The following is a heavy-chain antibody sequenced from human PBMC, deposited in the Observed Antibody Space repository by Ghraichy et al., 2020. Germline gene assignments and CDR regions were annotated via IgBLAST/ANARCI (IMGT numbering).Heavy chain of an antibody. CDR3: ASISGATITWDY. CDR2: IYHSGST. D-gene: IGHD1-26*01. CDR1: GYSISSGYY. V-gene: IGHV4-38-2*01. J-gene: IGHJ4*02. Sequence: SQTLSLTCAVSGYSISSGYYWGWIRQPPGKGLEWIGSIYHSGSTYYNPSLKSRVTISVDTSKNQFSLKLSSVTAADTAVYYCASISGATITWDYWGQGTLVTVSS.